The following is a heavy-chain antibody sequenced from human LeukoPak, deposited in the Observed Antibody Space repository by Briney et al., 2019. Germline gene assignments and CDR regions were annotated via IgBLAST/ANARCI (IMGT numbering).Heavy chain of an antibody. Sequence: PGGSLRLSCAASGFTDSDNYMTWVRQAPGKGLEWVSLISNGGNTYYEDSVKGRFTISRDISQNMLYLQMNSLRAEDTAVYYCARGGALDIWGQGTMVIVS. J-gene: IGHJ3*02. CDR1: GFTDSDNY. CDR3: ARGGALDI. V-gene: IGHV3-53*01. CDR2: ISNGGNT. D-gene: IGHD4/OR15-4a*01.